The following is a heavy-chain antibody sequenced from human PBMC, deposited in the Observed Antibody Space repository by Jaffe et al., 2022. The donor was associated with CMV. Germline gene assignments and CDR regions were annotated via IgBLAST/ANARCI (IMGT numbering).Heavy chain of an antibody. V-gene: IGHV1-2*02. CDR2: INPNSGDT. D-gene: IGHD6-6*01. CDR1: GYTFTDYY. CDR3: ARALPSIAARLRSLWFDP. Sequence: VHLVQSGAEVKKPGASVKVSCKASGYTFTDYYVHWMRQAPGQGLDWLGWINPNSGDTSYAQNFQGRVTMTGDTSISTAYMEMSRLRSDDTAIYYCARALPSIAARLRSLWFDPWGQGTLVTVSS. J-gene: IGHJ5*02.